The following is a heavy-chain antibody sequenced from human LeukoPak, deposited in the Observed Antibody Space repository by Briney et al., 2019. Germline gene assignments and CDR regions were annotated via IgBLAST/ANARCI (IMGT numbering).Heavy chain of an antibody. J-gene: IGHJ5*02. CDR3: AKGGRSTRP. CDR2: ISGSGGST. D-gene: IGHD2-2*01. V-gene: IGHV3-23*01. Sequence: WIRRPPGKGLEWVSAISGSGGSTYYADSVKGRFTISRDNSKNTLYLQMNSLRAEDTAVYYCAKGGRSTRPWSQRTLVTVSS.